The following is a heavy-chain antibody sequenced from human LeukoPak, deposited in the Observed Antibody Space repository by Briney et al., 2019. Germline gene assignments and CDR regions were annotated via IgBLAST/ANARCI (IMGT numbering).Heavy chain of an antibody. V-gene: IGHV1-2*02. CDR1: GYTFTGYY. Sequence: ASVKVSCKASGYTFTGYYMHWVRQAPGQGLEWMGWINPNSGGTNYAQKFQGRVTMTRDTSISTAYMELSRLRSDDTAVYYCAREGSSAMVEGDNWFDPWGQGTLVTVSS. CDR3: AREGSSAMVEGDNWFDP. J-gene: IGHJ5*02. D-gene: IGHD5-18*01. CDR2: INPNSGGT.